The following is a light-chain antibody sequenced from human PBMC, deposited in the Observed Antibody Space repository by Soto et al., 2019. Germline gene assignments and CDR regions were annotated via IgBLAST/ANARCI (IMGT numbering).Light chain of an antibody. J-gene: IGLJ1*01. Sequence: QPALTQPASVSGSPGQSITISCTGTSSDVGSYNLVSWYQHHPGKAPKVMIYEVSKRPSGVPNRFSGSKSGNTASLTISGLQAEDEADYYCCSYAGSSTYVFGTGTKVTVL. CDR3: CSYAGSSTYV. CDR2: EVS. CDR1: SSDVGSYNL. V-gene: IGLV2-23*02.